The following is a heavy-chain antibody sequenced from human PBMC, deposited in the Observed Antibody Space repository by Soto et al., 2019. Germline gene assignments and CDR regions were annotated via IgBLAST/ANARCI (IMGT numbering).Heavy chain of an antibody. V-gene: IGHV4-59*01. D-gene: IGHD2-2*02. CDR2: IYYSGST. CDR1: GGSISSYY. CDR3: ARGGLVVPAAIDY. Sequence: GPGPNGASETLSLTCTVSGGSISSYYWSWIRQPPGKGLEWIGYIYYSGSTNYNPSLKSRVTISVDTSKNQFSLKLSSVTAADTAVYYCARGGLVVPAAIDYWGQGTLVTVSS. J-gene: IGHJ4*02.